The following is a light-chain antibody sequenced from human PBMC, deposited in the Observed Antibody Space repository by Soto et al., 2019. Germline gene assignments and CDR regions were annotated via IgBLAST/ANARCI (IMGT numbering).Light chain of an antibody. CDR1: QSVTSSY. Sequence: EIVLTQSPGTLSLSPGERATLYCRASQSVTSSYLAWYQQKPGQAPRLLIYGASTRATGIPARFSGSGSGTEFTLTISSLQSEDFAVYYCQQRSNWPITFGQGTRLEIK. V-gene: IGKV3D-20*02. CDR2: GAS. CDR3: QQRSNWPIT. J-gene: IGKJ5*01.